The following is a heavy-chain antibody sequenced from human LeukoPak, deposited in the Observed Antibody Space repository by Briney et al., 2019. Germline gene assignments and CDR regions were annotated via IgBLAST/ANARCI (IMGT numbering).Heavy chain of an antibody. CDR3: ARVGDFWSGNYFDY. D-gene: IGHD3-3*01. CDR2: ISSSSSYI. V-gene: IGHV3-21*01. CDR1: GFTFSSYS. Sequence: GGSLRLSCAASGFTFSSYSMNWVRQAPGKGLEWVSSISSSSSYIYYADSVKGRFTISRDNAKNSLYLQMNSLRAEDTAVYYCARVGDFWSGNYFDYWGQGTLVTVSS. J-gene: IGHJ4*02.